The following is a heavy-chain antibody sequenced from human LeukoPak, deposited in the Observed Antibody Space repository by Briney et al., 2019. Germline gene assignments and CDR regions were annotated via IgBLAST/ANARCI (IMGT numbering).Heavy chain of an antibody. J-gene: IGHJ4*02. CDR2: IYYSGST. CDR3: ATQYYYDSSGYYYGETGGMFDY. V-gene: IGHV4-30-4*01. D-gene: IGHD3-22*01. Sequence: SETLSLTCTVSGGSISSGGYYWSWIRQPPGKGLEWIGYIYYSGSTYYNPSLKSRVTISVDTSKNQFSLKLSSVTAADTAVYYCATQYYYDSSGYYYGETGGMFDYWGQGTLVTVSS. CDR1: GGSISSGGYY.